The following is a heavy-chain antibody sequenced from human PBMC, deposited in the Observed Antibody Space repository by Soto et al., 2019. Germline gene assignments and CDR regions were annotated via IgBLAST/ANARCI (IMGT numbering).Heavy chain of an antibody. D-gene: IGHD3-9*01. Sequence: PGGSLRLSCAASGFTFSSYSMNWVRQAPGKGLEWVSSISSSSSYIYYADSVKGRFTISRDNAKNSLYLQMNSLRAEDTAVYYCARVLKGLRYFDWSRLGYYVMDVWGQGTTVTVSS. CDR1: GFTFSSYS. J-gene: IGHJ6*02. CDR3: ARVLKGLRYFDWSRLGYYVMDV. CDR2: ISSSSSYI. V-gene: IGHV3-21*01.